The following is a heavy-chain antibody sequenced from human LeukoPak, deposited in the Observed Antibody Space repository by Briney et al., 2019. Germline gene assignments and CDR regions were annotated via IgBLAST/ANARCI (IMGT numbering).Heavy chain of an antibody. J-gene: IGHJ3*02. V-gene: IGHV1-2*02. CDR2: INPNSGGT. D-gene: IGHD3-10*01. CDR1: GYTFTVYY. CDR3: ARSKESWFGELLSPSDAFDI. Sequence: ASVKVSCKASGYTFTVYYMHCVRQAPGQGLEWMGWINPNSGGTNYAQKFQGRVTMTRDTSISTAYMELSRLRSDDTAVYYCARSKESWFGELLSPSDAFDIWGQGTMVTVSS.